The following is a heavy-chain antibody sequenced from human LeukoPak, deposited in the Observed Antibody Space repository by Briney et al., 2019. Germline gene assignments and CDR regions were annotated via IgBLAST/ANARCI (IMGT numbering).Heavy chain of an antibody. D-gene: IGHD5-24*01. V-gene: IGHV3-21*04. CDR1: GFTFSDFG. Sequence: GGPLRLSCAASGFTFSDFGINWVGQTPGKGRGWVSSITSSGSFINYADSVKGRFTISTDNSKNTLYLQMNSLRAEDTAVYYCANGKGAFDIWGQGTMVTVSS. CDR3: ANGKGAFDI. CDR2: ITSSGSFI. J-gene: IGHJ3*02.